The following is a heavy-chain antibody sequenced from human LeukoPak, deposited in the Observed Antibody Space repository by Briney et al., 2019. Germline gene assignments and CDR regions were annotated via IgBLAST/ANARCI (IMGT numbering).Heavy chain of an antibody. D-gene: IGHD1-26*01. CDR3: ARDLMGADDY. V-gene: IGHV1-69*13. CDR1: GNSISKFA. Sequence: GASVKVSCKASGNSISKFAVSWVRQAPGQGLEWMGGIIPIFGTANYAQKFQGRVTITADESTSTAYMELSNLRSEDTAVYYCARDLMGADDYWGQGTLVTVSS. J-gene: IGHJ4*02. CDR2: IIPIFGTA.